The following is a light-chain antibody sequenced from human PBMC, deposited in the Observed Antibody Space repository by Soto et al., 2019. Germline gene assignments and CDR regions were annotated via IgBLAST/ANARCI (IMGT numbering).Light chain of an antibody. Sequence: EIVLTQSPATLSLSPGERATLSCRASQSVSSYLAWYQQKPGQAPRLLIYDAFNRATGIPARFSGSGSGTDFTLTISSLEPEDFAVYFCGQFVSAPPRTFGQGTKVEIK. J-gene: IGKJ1*01. CDR3: GQFVSAPPRT. CDR2: DAF. CDR1: QSVSSY. V-gene: IGKV3-11*01.